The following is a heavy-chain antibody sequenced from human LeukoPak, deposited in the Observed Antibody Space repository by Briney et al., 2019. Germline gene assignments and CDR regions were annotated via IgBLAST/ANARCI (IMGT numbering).Heavy chain of an antibody. D-gene: IGHD1-26*01. V-gene: IGHV3-20*04. J-gene: IGHJ6*03. Sequence: GGSLRLSCAASGFTFDDYGLSWVRQVPGKGLEWVSGLNWNGASTGYADSVKGRFTISRDNAKNSLYPQMNSLRAEDTALYYCARAGDTYYYYYMDVWGKGTTVTVSS. CDR2: LNWNGAST. CDR1: GFTFDDYG. CDR3: ARAGDTYYYYYMDV.